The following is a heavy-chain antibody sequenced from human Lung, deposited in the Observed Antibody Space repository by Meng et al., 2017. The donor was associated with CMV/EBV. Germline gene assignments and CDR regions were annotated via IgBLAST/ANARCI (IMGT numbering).Heavy chain of an antibody. CDR3: ARVDPLVVPAAPPDYSNYGFAY. D-gene: IGHD2-2*01. CDR2: IIPIFGTA. V-gene: IGHV1-69*05. J-gene: IGHJ4*03. CDR1: GGTFSSYA. Sequence: SVKVSCKASGGTFSSYAISWVRQAPGQGLEWMGGIIPIFGTANYAQKFQGRVTITTDESTSTAYMELSSLRSEDTAVYYCARVDPLVVPAAPPDYSNYGFAYWAKGPLAPFP.